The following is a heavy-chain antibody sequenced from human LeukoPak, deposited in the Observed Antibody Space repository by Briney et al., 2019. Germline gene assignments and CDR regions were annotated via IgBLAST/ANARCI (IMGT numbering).Heavy chain of an antibody. CDR2: IYHSGST. Sequence: SQTLSLTCAVSGGSISSGGYSWSWIRQPPGKGLEWIGYIYHSGSTYYNPSLKSRVTISVDRSKNQFSLKLSSVTAADTAVYYCASSHCSGGSCLDYWGQGTLVTVSS. J-gene: IGHJ4*02. D-gene: IGHD2-15*01. V-gene: IGHV4-30-2*01. CDR3: ASSHCSGGSCLDY. CDR1: GGSISSGGYS.